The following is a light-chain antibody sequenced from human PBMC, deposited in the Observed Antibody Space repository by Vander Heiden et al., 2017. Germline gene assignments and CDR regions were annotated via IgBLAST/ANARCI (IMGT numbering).Light chain of an antibody. Sequence: DIVLTQPPATLSLSPGERATLPCRASQSVSSYLAWYHQNPGQAPRLLIYDASNRATGIPARFSVGGSGTDFTLTISSLEPEDFAVYYCQQRSNAWTFGQGTKVEIK. CDR3: QQRSNAWT. V-gene: IGKV3-11*01. CDR1: QSVSSY. J-gene: IGKJ1*01. CDR2: DAS.